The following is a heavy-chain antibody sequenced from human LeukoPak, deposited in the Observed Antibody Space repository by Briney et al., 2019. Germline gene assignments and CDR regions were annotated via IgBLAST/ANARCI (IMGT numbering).Heavy chain of an antibody. CDR1: GYTFTGYY. CDR3: AGSGSTYYYYYMDV. D-gene: IGHD3-10*01. V-gene: IGHV1-2*02. CDR2: INPNSGGT. Sequence: ASVKVSCKASGYTFTGYYMHWVRQAPGQGLEWMGWINPNSGGTNYAQKFQGRVTMTRDTSISTAYMELSRLRSDDTAVYYCAGSGSTYYYYYMDVWGKETTVTVSS. J-gene: IGHJ6*03.